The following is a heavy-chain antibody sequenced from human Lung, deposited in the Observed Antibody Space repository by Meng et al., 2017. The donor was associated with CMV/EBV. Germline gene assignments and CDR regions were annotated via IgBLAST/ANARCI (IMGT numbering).Heavy chain of an antibody. D-gene: IGHD6-19*01. CDR1: GFTFSSYS. CDR2: ISSSSSYI. J-gene: IGHJ6*02. Sequence: GXXRLSXAASGFTFSSYSMNWVRQAPGKGLEWVSSISSSSSYIYYADSVKGRFTISRDNAKNSLYLQMNSLRAEDTAVYYCASLRYSSGWLYYYYGMDVWXQGTTVTVSS. V-gene: IGHV3-21*01. CDR3: ASLRYSSGWLYYYYGMDV.